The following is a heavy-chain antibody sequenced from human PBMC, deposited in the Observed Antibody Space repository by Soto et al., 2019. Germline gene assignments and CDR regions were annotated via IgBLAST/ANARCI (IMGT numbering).Heavy chain of an antibody. CDR3: AREVFRNISGYYYYYYGMDV. V-gene: IGHV4-59*01. D-gene: IGHD3-22*01. CDR2: IYYSGST. Sequence: QVQLQESGPGLVKPSETLSLTCTVSGGSISSYYWSWIRQPPGKGLEWIGYIYYSGSTNYNPSLKSRVTISVDTSKNQLSLKLSSVTAADTAVYYCAREVFRNISGYYYYYYGMDVWGQGTTVTVSS. J-gene: IGHJ6*02. CDR1: GGSISSYY.